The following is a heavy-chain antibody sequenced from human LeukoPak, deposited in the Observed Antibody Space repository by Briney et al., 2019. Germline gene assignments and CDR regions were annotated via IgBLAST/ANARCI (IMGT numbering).Heavy chain of an antibody. D-gene: IGHD6-13*01. V-gene: IGHV4-39*01. Sequence: PSETLSPTCTVSGGSISSSSYYWGWIRQPPGKGLEWIGSIYYSGSTYYNPPLKSRVTISVGTSKNQFSLKLSSVTAADTAVYYCASKGATYSSSWYYFDYWGQGTLVTVSS. CDR2: IYYSGST. CDR1: GGSISSSSYY. J-gene: IGHJ4*02. CDR3: ASKGATYSSSWYYFDY.